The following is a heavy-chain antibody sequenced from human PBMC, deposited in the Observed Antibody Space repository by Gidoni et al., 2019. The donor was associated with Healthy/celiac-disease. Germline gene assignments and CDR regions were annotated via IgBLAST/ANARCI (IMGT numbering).Heavy chain of an antibody. CDR2: IWYDGSNK. CDR3: ARDEYSSGWYYSY. D-gene: IGHD6-19*01. Sequence: QVQLVESGGGVVQPGRSLRLSCAASGFTFSSYGMHWVRQAPGKGLEWVAVIWYDGSNKYYADSVKGRFTISRDNSKNTLYLQMNSLRAEDTAVYYCARDEYSSGWYYSYWGQGTLVTVSS. CDR1: GFTFSSYG. V-gene: IGHV3-33*01. J-gene: IGHJ4*02.